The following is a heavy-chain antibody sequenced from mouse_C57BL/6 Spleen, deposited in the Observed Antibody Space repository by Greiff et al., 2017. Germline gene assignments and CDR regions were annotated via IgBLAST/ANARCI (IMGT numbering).Heavy chain of an antibody. D-gene: IGHD1-1*01. CDR3: ARAYYYGSSYENAMDY. CDR2: ISDGGSYT. J-gene: IGHJ4*01. CDR1: GFTFSSYA. V-gene: IGHV5-4*03. Sequence: EVKLVESGGGLVKPGGSLKLSCAASGFTFSSYAMSWVRQTPEKRLEWVATISDGGSYTYYPDNVKGRFTISRDNAKNNLYLQMSHLKSEDTAMYYCARAYYYGSSYENAMDYWGQGTSVTVSS.